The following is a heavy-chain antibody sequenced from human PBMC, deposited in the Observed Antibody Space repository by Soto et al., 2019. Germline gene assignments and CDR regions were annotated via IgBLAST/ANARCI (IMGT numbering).Heavy chain of an antibody. J-gene: IGHJ4*02. D-gene: IGHD6-19*01. Sequence: SVKVSCKASGGTFSSYAISWVRQAPGQGLEWMGGIIPIFGTANYAQKFQGRVTITADESTSTAYMELSSLRSEDTAVYYCARVRVQWTYASSYYFDYWGQGALVTV. V-gene: IGHV1-69*13. CDR2: IIPIFGTA. CDR3: ARVRVQWTYASSYYFDY. CDR1: GGTFSSYA.